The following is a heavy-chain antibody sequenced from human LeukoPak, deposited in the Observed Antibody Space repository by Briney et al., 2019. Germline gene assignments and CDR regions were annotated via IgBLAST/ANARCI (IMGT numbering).Heavy chain of an antibody. J-gene: IGHJ4*02. CDR2: IIPIFGTA. CDR3: ARAGERVAFDY. D-gene: IGHD2-15*01. Sequence: ASVKVSCKASGGTFSSYAISWVRQAPGQGLEWMGRIIPIFGTAYYAQKFQGRVTITTDESTSTAYMELSCLRSEDTAVYYCARAGERVAFDYWGQGTLATVSS. V-gene: IGHV1-69*05. CDR1: GGTFSSYA.